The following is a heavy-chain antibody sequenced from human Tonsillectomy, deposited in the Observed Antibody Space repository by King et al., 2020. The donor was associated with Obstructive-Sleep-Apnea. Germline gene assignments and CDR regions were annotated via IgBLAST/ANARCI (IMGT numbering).Heavy chain of an antibody. Sequence: VQLVESGGGLVKPGGSLRLSCAASGFTFSSYSMNWVRQAPGKGLEWVSSISSSSSYIYYADSRKGRFTISRDNAKNSRYLQMNSLRAEDTAVYYCSRPPMGSSCVWGQGTLVTVSS. CDR2: ISSSSSYI. J-gene: IGHJ1*01. D-gene: IGHD6-13*01. CDR3: SRPPMGSSCV. CDR1: GFTFSSYS. V-gene: IGHV3-21*01.